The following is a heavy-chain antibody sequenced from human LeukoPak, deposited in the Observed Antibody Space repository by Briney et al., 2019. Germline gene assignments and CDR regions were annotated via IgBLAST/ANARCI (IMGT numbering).Heavy chain of an antibody. D-gene: IGHD6-13*01. CDR3: TREAAAGIEY. V-gene: IGHV3-7*01. CDR2: IKQDGSEK. CDR1: GFTFSTYW. J-gene: IGHJ4*02. Sequence: PGGSLRLSCAASGFTFSTYWMSWVRQAPGKGLEWVANIKQDGSEKYYLDSVKGRSTISRDNAKNSLYLQMNSLRAEDTAVYFCTREAAAGIEYWGQGTLVTVSS.